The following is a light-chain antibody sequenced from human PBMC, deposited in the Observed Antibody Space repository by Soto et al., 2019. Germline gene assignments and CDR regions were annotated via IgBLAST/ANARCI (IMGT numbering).Light chain of an antibody. Sequence: QSVLTQPASVSAAPGQKVTISCSGSSSNIGNNYVSWYQQLPGTAPKLLIYDNNKRPSGIPDPFSGSKSGTSATLGITGLRAGDEADYYCGTWDSCLSAGGGVFGGGTQLTVL. J-gene: IGLJ2*01. CDR3: GTWDSCLSAGGGV. CDR2: DNN. V-gene: IGLV1-51*01. CDR1: SSNIGNNY.